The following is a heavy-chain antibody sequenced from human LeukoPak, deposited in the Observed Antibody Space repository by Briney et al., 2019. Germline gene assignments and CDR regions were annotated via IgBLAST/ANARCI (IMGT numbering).Heavy chain of an antibody. CDR1: GFTFSSSG. V-gene: IGHV3-23*01. J-gene: IGHJ4*02. CDR3: ALLAVASDFDY. CDR2: ITSGGNT. D-gene: IGHD6-19*01. Sequence: GGSLRLSCAGSGFTFSSSGMSWVRQAPGQGLEWVSGITSGGNTYYADSVKGRFTVSRDNSKNTLFLQMNSLRAEDTAVYYCALLAVASDFDYWGQGALVTVSS.